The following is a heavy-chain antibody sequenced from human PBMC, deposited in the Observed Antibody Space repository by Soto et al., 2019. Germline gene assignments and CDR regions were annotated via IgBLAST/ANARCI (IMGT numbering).Heavy chain of an antibody. CDR3: ARMYSSSWYLPTGP. V-gene: IGHV4-4*02. CDR2: VHHSGTT. J-gene: IGHJ5*02. Sequence: SETLSLTCAVSGGSVNTDYWWSWVRQPPGKGLEWIGEVHHSGTTNYIQSLTSRLTMSVDKSGNQVSLKLSSVTAADTAVYYCARMYSSSWYLPTGPWGQGTLVTVSS. CDR1: GGSVNTDYW. D-gene: IGHD6-13*01.